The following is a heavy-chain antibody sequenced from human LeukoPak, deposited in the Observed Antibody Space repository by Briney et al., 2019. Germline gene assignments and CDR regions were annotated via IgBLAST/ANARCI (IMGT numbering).Heavy chain of an antibody. Sequence: GGSLRLSCAASGFTFSSYYMHGVRQAPGKGREWVAVISYDGSNKYYADSVKGRFTISRDNSKTTLYLQMNSPRAEDTAVSYCAMLVVVAAIPQKDVWGKGTTVTVSS. V-gene: IGHV3-30*03. J-gene: IGHJ6*04. CDR1: GFTFSSYY. D-gene: IGHD2-15*01. CDR3: AMLVVVAAIPQKDV. CDR2: ISYDGSNK.